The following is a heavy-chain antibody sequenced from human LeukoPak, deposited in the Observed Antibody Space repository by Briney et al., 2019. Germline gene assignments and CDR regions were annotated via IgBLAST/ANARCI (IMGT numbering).Heavy chain of an antibody. J-gene: IGHJ4*02. CDR2: IYHSGST. D-gene: IGHD6-19*01. CDR1: GYSISSGYY. CDR3: AKALGGGYSSGWYYFDY. Sequence: SETLSLTCAVSGYSISSGYYWGWIRQPPGKGLEWIGSIYHSGSTYYNPSLKSRVTISVDTSKKQFSLKLSSVTAADTAVYYCAKALGGGYSSGWYYFDYWGQGTLVTVSS. V-gene: IGHV4-38-2*01.